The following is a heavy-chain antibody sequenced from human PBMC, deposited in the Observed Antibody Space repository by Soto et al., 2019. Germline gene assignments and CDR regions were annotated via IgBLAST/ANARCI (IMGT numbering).Heavy chain of an antibody. CDR3: ARGVLPIYYFDF. CDR2: IYPGDSDT. D-gene: IGHD6-6*01. CDR1: GYRFTDYW. V-gene: IGHV5-51*01. J-gene: IGHJ4*02. Sequence: GESLKISCKGFGYRFTDYWIGWLRQMPGKGLEWMGIIYPGDSDTRYSTSFQGQVSISADKSIRTAYLQWSSLKASDTAMYYCARGVLPIYYFDFWGQGTLVTVSS.